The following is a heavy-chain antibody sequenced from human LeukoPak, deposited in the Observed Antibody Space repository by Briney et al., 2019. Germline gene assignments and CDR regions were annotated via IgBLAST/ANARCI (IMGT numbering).Heavy chain of an antibody. CDR1: GFSFSSHS. CDR3: AKDRWLAHDAFDI. V-gene: IGHV3-23*01. J-gene: IGHJ3*02. D-gene: IGHD6-19*01. Sequence: GGSLRLSCAASGFSFSSHSMSWVRQAPGKGLEWVSGFSGSGGSPYYADSVKGRFTISRDNSKSTLYLQMNSLRAEDTAVYYCAKDRWLAHDAFDIWGQGTMVTVSS. CDR2: FSGSGGSP.